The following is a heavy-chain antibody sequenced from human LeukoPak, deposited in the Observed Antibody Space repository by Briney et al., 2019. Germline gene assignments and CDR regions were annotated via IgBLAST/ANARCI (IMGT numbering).Heavy chain of an antibody. CDR2: ISSSSSTI. CDR3: ARVYCSGGSCSTGDYFDY. CDR1: GFTFSSYS. Sequence: PGGSLRLSCAASGFTFSSYSMNWVRQAPGKGLEWVSYISSSSSTIHYADSVKGRFTISRDNAKNSLYLQMNSLRAEDTAVYYCARVYCSGGSCSTGDYFDYWGQGTLVTVSS. D-gene: IGHD2-15*01. J-gene: IGHJ4*02. V-gene: IGHV3-48*01.